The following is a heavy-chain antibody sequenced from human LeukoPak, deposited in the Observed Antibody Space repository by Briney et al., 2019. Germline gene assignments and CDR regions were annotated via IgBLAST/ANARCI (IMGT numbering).Heavy chain of an antibody. V-gene: IGHV3-71*01. Sequence: GGSLRLSCAASGFTFSDHYMDWVRQAPGKGLEWVGFIRSKAYRGTTEYAASVKGRFTISRDDSASIAYLQMNSLRTEDTAVYYCARGPIQLWIHNAMDVWGQGTTVTVSS. CDR2: IRSKAYRGTT. D-gene: IGHD5-18*01. J-gene: IGHJ6*02. CDR1: GFTFSDHY. CDR3: ARGPIQLWIHNAMDV.